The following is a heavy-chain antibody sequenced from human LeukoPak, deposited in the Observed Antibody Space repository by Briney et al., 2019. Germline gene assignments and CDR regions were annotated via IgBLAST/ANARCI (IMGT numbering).Heavy chain of an antibody. Sequence: GESLKISCKGSGYSFATYWIAWVRQMPGKGLEWMGIIYPDDSDTRYSPSFQGQATMSADKSISTAYLQWSSLKASDTAMYYCARHRTTYYYDYWGQGTLVTVSS. CDR2: IYPDDSDT. D-gene: IGHD1-14*01. CDR3: ARHRTTYYYDY. V-gene: IGHV5-51*01. CDR1: GYSFATYW. J-gene: IGHJ4*02.